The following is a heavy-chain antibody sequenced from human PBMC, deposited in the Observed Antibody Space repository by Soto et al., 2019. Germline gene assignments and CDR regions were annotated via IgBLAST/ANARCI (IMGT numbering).Heavy chain of an antibody. Sequence: QVQLQQWGAGLLKPSETLSLTCAVYGGSFSGYYWSWIRQPQGKGLEWIGEINHSGSTNYNPSLKSRVTISVDTSKNQFSLKLSSVTAADTAVYYCARGRGSYYYYYYGMDVWGQGTTVTVSS. CDR3: ARGRGSYYYYYYGMDV. V-gene: IGHV4-34*01. CDR1: GGSFSGYY. J-gene: IGHJ6*02. D-gene: IGHD1-26*01. CDR2: INHSGST.